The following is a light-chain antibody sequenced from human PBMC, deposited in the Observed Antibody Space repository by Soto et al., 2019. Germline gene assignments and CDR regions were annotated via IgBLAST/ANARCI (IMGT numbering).Light chain of an antibody. J-gene: IGLJ2*01. V-gene: IGLV2-23*01. CDR3: CSYAGSSTHVV. Sequence: QCALTQPASVYGSPGQSITISCTRTSSDVGSYNLVSWYQQHPGKAPKLMIYEGSKRPSGVSNRFSGSKSGNTASLTISGLQAEDEADYYCCSYAGSSTHVVFGGGTKLTVI. CDR1: SSDVGSYNL. CDR2: EGS.